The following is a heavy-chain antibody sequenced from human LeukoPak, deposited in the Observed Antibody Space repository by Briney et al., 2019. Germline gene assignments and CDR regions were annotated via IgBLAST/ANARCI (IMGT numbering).Heavy chain of an antibody. Sequence: SETVSHTCTVSGGSISSYYWSWIRQPPGKGLERIGYIYYSGSTNYNPSLKSRVTMSVDTSKNQFSLKLSSVTAADTAVYYCARGRGYSSSSPFDYWGQGTLLTVSS. CDR1: GGSISSYY. V-gene: IGHV4-59*08. CDR3: ARGRGYSSSSPFDY. D-gene: IGHD6-13*01. J-gene: IGHJ4*02. CDR2: IYYSGST.